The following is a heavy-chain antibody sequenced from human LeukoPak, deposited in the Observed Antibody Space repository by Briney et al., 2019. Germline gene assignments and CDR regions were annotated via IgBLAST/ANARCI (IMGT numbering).Heavy chain of an antibody. J-gene: IGHJ4*02. CDR1: GYTFTGYY. CDR3: ARDLPRRYYDSSGLGDY. CDR2: VNPNSGGT. D-gene: IGHD3-22*01. V-gene: IGHV1-2*05. Sequence: ASVKASCKASGYTFTGYYMHWLRQAPGQGLEWMGRVNPNSGGTNYAQKFQGRVTMTRDTSISTAYMELSRLRSDDTVVYYCARDLPRRYYDSSGLGDYWGQGTLLTVSS.